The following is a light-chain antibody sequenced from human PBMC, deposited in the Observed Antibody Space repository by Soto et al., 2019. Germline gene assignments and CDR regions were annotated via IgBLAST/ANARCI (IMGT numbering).Light chain of an antibody. J-gene: IGKJ4*01. CDR3: QQRRNWPLT. Sequence: EIVLTQSPATLSLSPGERATLSCRTSQSVSTYLAWYQQRPGQAPRLHIYDASNRATAIPARFSGSGSGTDFTLTISSLEPEDFAVYYCQQRRNWPLTFGGGTKVEIK. CDR2: DAS. CDR1: QSVSTY. V-gene: IGKV3-11*01.